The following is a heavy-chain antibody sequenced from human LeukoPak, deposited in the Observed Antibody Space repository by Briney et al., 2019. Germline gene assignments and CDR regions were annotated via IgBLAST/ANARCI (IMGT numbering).Heavy chain of an antibody. D-gene: IGHD6-19*01. CDR3: ARAKPGYSSGWYPSYFDY. V-gene: IGHV4-59*01. CDR1: GGSFSGYY. Sequence: SETLSLTCAVYGGSFSGYYWSWIRQPPGKGLEWIGYIYYSGSTNYNPSLKSRVTISVDTSKNQFSLKLSSVTAADTAVYYCARAKPGYSSGWYPSYFDYWGQGTLVTVSS. CDR2: IYYSGST. J-gene: IGHJ4*02.